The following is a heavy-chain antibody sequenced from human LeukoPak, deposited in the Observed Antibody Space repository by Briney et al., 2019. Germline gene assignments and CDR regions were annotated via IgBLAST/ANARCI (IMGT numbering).Heavy chain of an antibody. D-gene: IGHD3-22*01. CDR1: GGSISSYY. CDR3: ARERFAYYDSKGEGMDV. J-gene: IGHJ6*02. V-gene: IGHV4-59*01. Sequence: SETLSLTCTVSGGSISSYYWSWIRQPPGKGLEWIGYIYYSGRTNYNPSLKSRVTISVDTSNNQYSLKLSSVTTDNPSAYHFARERFAYYDSKGEGMDVWGQGTTVTVSS. CDR2: IYYSGRT.